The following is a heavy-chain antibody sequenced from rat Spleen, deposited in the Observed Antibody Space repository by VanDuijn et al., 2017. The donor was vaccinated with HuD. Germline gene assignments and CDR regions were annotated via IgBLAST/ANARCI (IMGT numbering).Heavy chain of an antibody. V-gene: IGHV5-7*01. CDR3: TGSYHSSYMGFAY. Sequence: EVQLVESGGGLVQPGRSLRLSCAASGFTFSDYNMAWVRQAPRKGLEWVAIITYDGSSTYYRDSVKGRFTISRDNAESTLYLQMDSLRSEDTATYYCTGSYHSSYMGFAYWGQGTLVTVSS. CDR2: ITYDGSST. D-gene: IGHD1-2*01. J-gene: IGHJ3*01. CDR1: GFTFSDYN.